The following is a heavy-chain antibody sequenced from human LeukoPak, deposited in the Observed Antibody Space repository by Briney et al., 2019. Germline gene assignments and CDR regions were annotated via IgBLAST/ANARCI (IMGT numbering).Heavy chain of an antibody. D-gene: IGHD4-11*01. CDR3: ARQSGNNNYEGWFDP. CDR1: GGSISNYY. CDR2: LHASGST. V-gene: IGHV4-4*07. Sequence: PSETLSLTCSVSGGSISNYYWNWIRQPAGKGLEWIGRLHASGSTRYNPSFGTRVTMSADTSKNQFSLKLSSVTAADTAVYYCARQSGNNNYEGWFDPWGQGTLVTVSS. J-gene: IGHJ5*02.